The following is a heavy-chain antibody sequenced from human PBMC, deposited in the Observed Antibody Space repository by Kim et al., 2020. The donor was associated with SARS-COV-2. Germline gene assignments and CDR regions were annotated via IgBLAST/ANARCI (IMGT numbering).Heavy chain of an antibody. J-gene: IGHJ6*02. CDR3: AKDIGGDYGKNYYYYGMDV. D-gene: IGHD4-17*01. CDR1: GFTFSSYG. CDR2: ISYDGSNK. V-gene: IGHV3-30*18. Sequence: GGSLRLSCAASGFTFSSYGMHWVRQAPGKGLEWVAVISYDGSNKYYADSVKGRFTISRDNSKNTLYLQMNSLRAEDTAVYYCAKDIGGDYGKNYYYYGMDVWGQGTTVTVSS.